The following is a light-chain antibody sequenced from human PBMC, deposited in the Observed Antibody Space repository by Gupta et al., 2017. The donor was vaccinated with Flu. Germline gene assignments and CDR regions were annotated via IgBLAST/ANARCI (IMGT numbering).Light chain of an antibody. V-gene: IGKV4-1*01. CDR1: QSLLYSSNKKNY. Sequence: KSSQSLLYSSNKKNYLAWYQQKPGQSPKLLIYWASTRESGVPDRFSGSGSGTDFTLTISSLQAEDVAVYYCQQYYDTLRVTCGPGTRVDIK. CDR3: QQYYDTLRVT. CDR2: WAS. J-gene: IGKJ3*01.